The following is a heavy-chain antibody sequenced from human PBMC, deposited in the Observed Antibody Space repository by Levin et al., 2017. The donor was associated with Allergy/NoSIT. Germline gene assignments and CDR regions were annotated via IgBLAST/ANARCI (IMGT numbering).Heavy chain of an antibody. J-gene: IGHJ4*02. Sequence: GGSLRLSCAASAFSFSSYAMSWVRQAPGKGLEWVSSISGSGSRIYYADSVKGRFSISRDNSKNTLFLQLNSLTAADTAIYYCAKAKFDYGGIKGPLDYWGQGTLVAVSS. CDR1: AFSFSSYA. CDR3: AKAKFDYGGIKGPLDY. V-gene: IGHV3-23*01. CDR2: ISGSGSRI. D-gene: IGHD4-23*01.